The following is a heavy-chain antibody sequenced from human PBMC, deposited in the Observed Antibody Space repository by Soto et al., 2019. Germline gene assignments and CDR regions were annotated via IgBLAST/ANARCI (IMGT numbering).Heavy chain of an antibody. CDR2: VYHSGTT. J-gene: IGHJ5*02. CDR1: GYSIGSGYY. D-gene: IGHD6-13*01. Sequence: PSETLSLTCGVSGYSIGSGYYWGWLRQPPGKGLEWIGSVYHSGTTYSNPSLKSRLTISLDTSKNQFSLKLTSVTAADTAMYYCTGSLFSSSWFAGSWGQGTLVTVSS. V-gene: IGHV4-38-2*01. CDR3: TGSLFSSSWFAGS.